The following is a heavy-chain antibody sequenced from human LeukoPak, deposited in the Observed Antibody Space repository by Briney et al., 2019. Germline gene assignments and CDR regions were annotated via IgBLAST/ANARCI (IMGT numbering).Heavy chain of an antibody. V-gene: IGHV1-18*01. Sequence: ASVKVSCKASGYTFTSYGISWVRQAPGQGLEWMGWISAYNGNTNYAQKLQGRVTMTTDTSTSTAYMELRSLRSDDTAVYYCARDWGTTVTHYWFDPWGQGTLVTVSS. D-gene: IGHD4-11*01. CDR1: GYTFTSYG. J-gene: IGHJ5*02. CDR3: ARDWGTTVTHYWFDP. CDR2: ISAYNGNT.